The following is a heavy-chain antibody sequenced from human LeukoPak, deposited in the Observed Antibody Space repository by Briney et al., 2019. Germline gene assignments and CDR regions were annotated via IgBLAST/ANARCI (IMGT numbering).Heavy chain of an antibody. CDR2: IKEDGSEK. J-gene: IGHJ4*02. V-gene: IGHV3-7*01. CDR3: ARDPSSLRDSYDY. Sequence: GGSLRLSCAASGFTFSSYWMTWVRQAPGKGLGWVANIKEDGSEKHYVDSVKGRFTISRDNAKKSLYLQMNSLRAEDTAVYYCARDPSSLRDSYDYWGQGTLVTVSS. D-gene: IGHD6-6*01. CDR1: GFTFSSYW.